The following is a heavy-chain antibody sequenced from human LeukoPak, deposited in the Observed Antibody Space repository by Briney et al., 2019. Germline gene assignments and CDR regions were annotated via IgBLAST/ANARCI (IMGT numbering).Heavy chain of an antibody. Sequence: PGGSLRLSCIGSGFNFTYYAIYWVRQAPGKGLEWVAVIWSDASNRFYADSVKGRFTISRDNSQNTVFLQMNSLRVKDTAIYYCARDAQRGFDYSNSLKNWGHGTLVTVSS. D-gene: IGHD4-11*01. CDR2: IWSDASNR. CDR3: ARDAQRGFDYSNSLKN. J-gene: IGHJ4*01. V-gene: IGHV3-33*08. CDR1: GFNFTYYA.